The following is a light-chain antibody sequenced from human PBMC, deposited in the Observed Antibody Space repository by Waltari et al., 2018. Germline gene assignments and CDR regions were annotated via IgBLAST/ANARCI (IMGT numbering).Light chain of an antibody. CDR1: QSVTNY. CDR2: DTS. V-gene: IGKV3-11*01. J-gene: IGKJ4*01. CDR3: QQRRVLPLT. Sequence: SCSASQSVTNYLAWYQQKPGQAPRLLISDTSNRASGIPDRFSGSGSGTDFTLNISSVEADDVALYYCQQRRVLPLTFGGGTKVEIK.